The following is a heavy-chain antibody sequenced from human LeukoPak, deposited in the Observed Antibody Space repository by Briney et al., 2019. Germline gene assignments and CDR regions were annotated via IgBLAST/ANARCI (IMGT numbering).Heavy chain of an antibody. J-gene: IGHJ4*02. CDR1: GFTFSGYS. V-gene: IGHV3-21*01. D-gene: IGHD3-22*01. CDR2: ISSSSSYI. CDR3: ARDLNDYYSYYYDY. Sequence: GGSLRLSCAASGFTFSGYSMNWVRQAPGKGLEWVSSISSSSSYIYYADSMKGRFTISRDNAKNSLYLQMNSLRAEDSAVYYCARDLNDYYSYYYDYWGQGPLVTVSS.